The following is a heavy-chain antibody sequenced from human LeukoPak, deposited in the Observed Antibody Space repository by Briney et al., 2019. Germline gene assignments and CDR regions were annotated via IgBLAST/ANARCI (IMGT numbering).Heavy chain of an antibody. Sequence: GGSLRLSCAASGFTFSSYSINWVRQAPGRGLEWVSDISSSSSTIDYTDSVKGRFTISRDTAKNSLYLQMNSLRVEDTAVYYCARGLGSGWRAFDIWGQGTMVTVSS. CDR3: ARGLGSGWRAFDI. CDR1: GFTFSSYS. D-gene: IGHD6-25*01. J-gene: IGHJ3*02. V-gene: IGHV3-48*01. CDR2: ISSSSSTI.